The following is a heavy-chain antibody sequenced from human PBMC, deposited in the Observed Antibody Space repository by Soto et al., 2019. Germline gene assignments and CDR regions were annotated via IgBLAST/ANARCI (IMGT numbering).Heavy chain of an antibody. CDR1: GVSITSGDYY. J-gene: IGHJ4*02. CDR2: IHDSGNT. CDR3: AREDTMVRGIIP. V-gene: IGHV4-30-4*01. Sequence: PSETLSLTCNVSGVSITSGDYYWNWIRQPPGKGLEWIGYIHDSGNTYYNPSLKSRLTISVDTSKNQFSLRLTSVTAADTAVYYCAREDTMVRGIIPWGQGTLVTVSS. D-gene: IGHD3-10*01.